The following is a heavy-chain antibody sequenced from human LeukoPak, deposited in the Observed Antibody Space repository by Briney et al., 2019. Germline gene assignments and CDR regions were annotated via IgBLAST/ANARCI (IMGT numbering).Heavy chain of an antibody. Sequence: GGSLRLSCAASGFTFSVAAMTWVRQAPGKGPEWVSLICASGESTYYADSVKGRFTISRDNSKNTLSLQMNSLGVEETALYFCAKDIQLSTWGLGTMVTVSS. D-gene: IGHD5-24*01. J-gene: IGHJ3*01. CDR2: ICASGEST. CDR3: AKDIQLST. CDR1: GFTFSVAA. V-gene: IGHV3-23*01.